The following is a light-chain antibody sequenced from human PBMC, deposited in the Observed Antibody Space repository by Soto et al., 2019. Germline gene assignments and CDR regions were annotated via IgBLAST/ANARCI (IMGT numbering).Light chain of an antibody. J-gene: IGKJ5*01. CDR3: QQYNNWPPIT. CDR2: GAS. V-gene: IGKV3-15*01. Sequence: EIVMTQSPATLSVSPGERATLSCRASQSVSSKLAWYQQKPDQAPRLLIYGASTRATGIPARFSGSGSGTEFTLTISSLQSEDFAVYFCQQYNNWPPITFGQGTRLEIK. CDR1: QSVSSK.